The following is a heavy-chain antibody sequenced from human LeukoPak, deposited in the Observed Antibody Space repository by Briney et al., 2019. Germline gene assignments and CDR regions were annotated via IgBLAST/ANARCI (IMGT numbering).Heavy chain of an antibody. CDR1: GDTLNNYA. CDR2: IIPNIGTT. J-gene: IGHJ4*02. Sequence: SVKVSCKASGDTLNNYAFSWVRQAPGQGLEWMGGIIPNIGTTNYAQKFQGRVAITTDESTGTVYMELSSLRSEDTAVYYCAREGATIHAGLHYWGQGTLVTVSS. CDR3: AREGATIHAGLHY. D-gene: IGHD1-26*01. V-gene: IGHV1-69*05.